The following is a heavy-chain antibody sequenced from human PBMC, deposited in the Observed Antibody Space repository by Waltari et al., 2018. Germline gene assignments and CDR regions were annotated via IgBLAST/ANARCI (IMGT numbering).Heavy chain of an antibody. Sequence: EVQLVESGGGLFQPGGSLRLSCEASGFTFSDNYMDRGRQAPGKGLEWVGRTRNKANSYTTEYAASVKGRFTISRDDSKNSLYLQMNSLRAEDTAVYYCARGGSYYDYWGQGTLVTVSS. V-gene: IGHV3-72*01. CDR1: GFTFSDNY. CDR2: TRNKANSYTT. D-gene: IGHD1-26*01. CDR3: ARGGSYYDY. J-gene: IGHJ4*02.